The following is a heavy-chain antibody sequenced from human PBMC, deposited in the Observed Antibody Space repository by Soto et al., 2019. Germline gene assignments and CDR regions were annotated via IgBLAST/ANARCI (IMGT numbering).Heavy chain of an antibody. CDR1: GGSISSGGYY. CDR2: IYYSGST. Sequence: PSETLSLTCTVSGGSISSGGYYWSWIRQHPGKGLEWIGYIYYSGSTYYNPSLKSRVTISVDTSKNQFSLKLSSVTAADTAVYYFARVRAYCGGDCYSPALNFDYWGQGTLVTVSS. CDR3: ARVRAYCGGDCYSPALNFDY. J-gene: IGHJ4*02. V-gene: IGHV4-31*03. D-gene: IGHD2-21*02.